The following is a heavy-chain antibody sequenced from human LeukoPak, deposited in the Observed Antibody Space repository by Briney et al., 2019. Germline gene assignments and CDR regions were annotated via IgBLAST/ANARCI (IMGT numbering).Heavy chain of an antibody. V-gene: IGHV4-4*07. J-gene: IGHJ3*02. CDR2: IYTSGST. D-gene: IGHD3-3*01. CDR1: GGSISSYY. CDR3: ACSYFWSGSGRAFDI. Sequence: PSETLSLTCTVSGGSISSYYWSWIRQPAGKGLEWIGRIYTSGSTNYNPSLKSRVTMSVDTSKNQFSLKLSSVTAADTAVYYCACSYFWSGSGRAFDIWGRGTMVTVSS.